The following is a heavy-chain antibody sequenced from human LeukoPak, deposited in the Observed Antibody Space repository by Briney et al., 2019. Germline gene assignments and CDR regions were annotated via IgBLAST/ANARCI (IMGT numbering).Heavy chain of an antibody. D-gene: IGHD4-17*01. Sequence: SETLSLTCTVSGGSISSSSYYWGWIRQPPGKGLEWIGSIYYSGSTYYNPSLKSRVTISVDTSKNQFSLKLSSVTAADTAVYYCARESVYGDYGGHGMDVWGQGTTVTVSS. CDR1: GGSISSSSYY. CDR3: ARESVYGDYGGHGMDV. CDR2: IYYSGST. J-gene: IGHJ6*02. V-gene: IGHV4-39*02.